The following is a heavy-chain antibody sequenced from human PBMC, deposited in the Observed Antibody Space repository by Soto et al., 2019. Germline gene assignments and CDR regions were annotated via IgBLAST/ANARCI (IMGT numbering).Heavy chain of an antibody. Sequence: QVQLVQSGAEVKKPGASVKVSCKASGYTFTSYDINWVRQATGQGPEWMGWMNPNSGNTGYAQKFQGRVTMTRNTSISTAYMELSSLRSEDTAVYYCARAARYCTNGVCYNYYYYGMDVWGQGTTVTVSS. CDR3: ARAARYCTNGVCYNYYYYGMDV. D-gene: IGHD2-8*01. CDR2: MNPNSGNT. CDR1: GYTFTSYD. J-gene: IGHJ6*02. V-gene: IGHV1-8*01.